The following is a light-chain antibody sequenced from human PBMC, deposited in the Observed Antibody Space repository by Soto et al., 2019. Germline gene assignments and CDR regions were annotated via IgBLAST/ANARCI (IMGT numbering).Light chain of an antibody. CDR3: QQYGSSYT. CDR1: QSVSSSY. J-gene: IGKJ2*01. Sequence: EIVLTQSPGTLSLSPGERATLSCRASQSVSSSYLAWYQQKPGQAPRLLIYGASSRATGIPDRFSGSGSGTDFTIIISRLEPEDFAVYYCQQYGSSYTFGQGTKMEIK. V-gene: IGKV3-20*01. CDR2: GAS.